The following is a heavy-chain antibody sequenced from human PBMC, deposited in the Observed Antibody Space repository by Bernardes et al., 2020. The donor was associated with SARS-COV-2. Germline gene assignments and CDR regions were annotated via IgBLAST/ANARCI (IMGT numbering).Heavy chain of an antibody. J-gene: IGHJ3*02. V-gene: IGHV3-9*01. CDR3: AKDAVYGDYFGAFDI. D-gene: IGHD4-17*01. CDR1: GFSFDDYA. Sequence: GGSLRLSCAASGFSFDDYAMHWVRQAPGKGLEWVSGIGWNRGRIGYADSVKGRFTISRDNAKNSLYLQMNSLRAEDTALYYCAKDAVYGDYFGAFDIWGQGTMVTVSS. CDR2: IGWNRGRI.